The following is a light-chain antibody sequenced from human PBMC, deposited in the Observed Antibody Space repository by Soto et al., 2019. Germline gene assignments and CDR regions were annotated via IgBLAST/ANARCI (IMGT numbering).Light chain of an antibody. CDR1: QSIGAW. V-gene: IGKV1-5*03. CDR3: QHYDSSPVT. CDR2: RAS. Sequence: DIQMTQSPVTLSPSVGDRVAITCRASQSIGAWLAWYQHKPGKAPKLLIYRASHLETGVPSRFSGSGSWTEFTFTFSSLQPDDFATYYCQHYDSSPVTFGQGTKLEI. J-gene: IGKJ2*01.